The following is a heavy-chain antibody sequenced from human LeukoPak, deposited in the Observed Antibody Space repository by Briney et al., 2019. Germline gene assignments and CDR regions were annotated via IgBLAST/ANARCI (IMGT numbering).Heavy chain of an antibody. CDR3: ASSLRTDY. D-gene: IGHD3-10*01. CDR1: GFTFGSFS. J-gene: IGHJ4*02. Sequence: NAGGSLRLSCAASGFTFGSFSMTWVRQAPGKGLEWVSTISSSGSGTYIYYADSVKGRFTISRDNAKNSLYLQMNSLRDEDTAVYYCASSLRTDYWGQGTLVTVSS. CDR2: ISSSGSGTYI. V-gene: IGHV3-21*01.